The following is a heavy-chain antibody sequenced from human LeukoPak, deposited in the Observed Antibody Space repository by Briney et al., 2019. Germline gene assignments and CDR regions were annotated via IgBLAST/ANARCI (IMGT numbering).Heavy chain of an antibody. V-gene: IGHV4-4*02. CDR2: IYHSGGT. CDR3: ARATAYYDILTGYYNIYYYYYMDV. CDR1: GGSISSSTNW. D-gene: IGHD3-9*01. J-gene: IGHJ6*03. Sequence: PSGTLSLTCAVSGGSISSSTNWWSWVRQPPGKGLEWIGEIYHSGGTNYNPSLKSRITISVDKSQNQFSLKLSSVTAADTAVYYCARATAYYDILTGYYNIYYYYYMDVWGKGTTVTVSS.